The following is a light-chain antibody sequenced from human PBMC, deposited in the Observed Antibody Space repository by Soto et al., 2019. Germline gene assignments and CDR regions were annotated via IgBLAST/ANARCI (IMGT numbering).Light chain of an antibody. V-gene: IGKV1-5*01. CDR3: QQYNNWITWT. CDR1: QRISGW. J-gene: IGKJ1*01. Sequence: DIKINQSPSTLSASVGDTVTITCRASQRISGWLAWHQQKPGKAPKLLIYDVSALKRGVPPRFSGSGSGTEFTLTISSLQSEDFAVYYCQQYNNWITWTFAQGTKVDIK. CDR2: DVS.